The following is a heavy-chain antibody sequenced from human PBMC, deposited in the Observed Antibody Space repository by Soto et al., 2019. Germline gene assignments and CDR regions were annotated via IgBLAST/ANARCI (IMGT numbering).Heavy chain of an antibody. Sequence: PSETLSLTCAVYGGSFSGYYWSWIRQPPGKGLEWIGEINHSGSTNYNPSLKSRVTISVDTSKNQFSLKLSSVTAEDTAVYYCLAATPKLDYWGQGTLVTVSS. J-gene: IGHJ4*02. CDR2: INHSGST. D-gene: IGHD2-15*01. CDR1: GGSFSGYY. V-gene: IGHV4-34*01. CDR3: LAATPKLDY.